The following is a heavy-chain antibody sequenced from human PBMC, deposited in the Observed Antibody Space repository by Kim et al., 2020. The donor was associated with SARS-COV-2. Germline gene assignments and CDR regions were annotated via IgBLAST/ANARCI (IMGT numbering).Heavy chain of an antibody. Sequence: GGSLRLSCAASGFRLSDHFIDWVRQVPGKGPEWVGRMRNRANSDSTEYAASVKGRFAISRDESKNAVYLQMNSLKIEDTALYYCGKGRDGGRGDWVAPWG. CDR3: GKGRDGGRGDWVAP. J-gene: IGHJ5*02. D-gene: IGHD4-17*01. CDR2: MRNRANSDST. V-gene: IGHV3-72*01. CDR1: GFRLSDHF.